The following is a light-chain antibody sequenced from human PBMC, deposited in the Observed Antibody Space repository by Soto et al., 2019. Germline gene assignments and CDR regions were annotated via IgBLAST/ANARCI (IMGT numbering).Light chain of an antibody. CDR2: EVS. CDR3: MQSMLFPWT. Sequence: DIVMTQTPPSLSVTPGQPASISCKSSQSLLYSDGKTYLFWYLQKPGQPPQLLIYEVSKRFSGVPDRFSGSGSGTDFTLKISRVEAGDVGVSYCMQSMLFPWTFGQGTKVQIK. CDR1: QSLLYSDGKTY. V-gene: IGKV2D-29*01. J-gene: IGKJ1*01.